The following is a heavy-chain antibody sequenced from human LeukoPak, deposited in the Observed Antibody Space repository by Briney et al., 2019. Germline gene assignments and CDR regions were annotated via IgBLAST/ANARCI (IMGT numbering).Heavy chain of an antibody. CDR1: GGSISDDGYY. D-gene: IGHD7-27*01. Sequence: SETLSLTCNVSGGSISDDGYYWSWIRQHPGKGLEWLGYIYYSGSTYYNPSLKSRVTLSVDTSKSQFSLRLSSVTAADTAVYYCARDLTGDQFFDPWGQGTLVTVSS. CDR3: ARDLTGDQFFDP. V-gene: IGHV4-31*03. J-gene: IGHJ5*02. CDR2: IYYSGST.